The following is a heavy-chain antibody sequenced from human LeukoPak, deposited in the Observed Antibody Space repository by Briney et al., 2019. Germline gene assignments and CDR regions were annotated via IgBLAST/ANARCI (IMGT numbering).Heavy chain of an antibody. CDR1: GYTFTSYG. D-gene: IGHD3-3*01. V-gene: IGHV1-18*01. CDR2: ISAYNGNT. J-gene: IGHJ5*02. Sequence: ASVEVSCKASGYTFTSYGISWVRQAPGQGLEWMGWISAYNGNTNYAQKLQGRVTMTTDTSTSTAYMELRSLRSDDTAVYYCARVGHPNPTYYDFWSGYLSNNNWFDPWGQGTLVTVSS. CDR3: ARVGHPNPTYYDFWSGYLSNNNWFDP.